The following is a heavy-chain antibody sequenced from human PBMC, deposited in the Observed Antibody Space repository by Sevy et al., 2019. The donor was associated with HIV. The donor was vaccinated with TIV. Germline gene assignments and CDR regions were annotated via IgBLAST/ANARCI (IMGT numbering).Heavy chain of an antibody. V-gene: IGHV3-48*03. CDR1: GFIFSSYE. CDR2: IGSSGSNV. Sequence: GGSLRLSCAASGFIFSSYEMSWVRQAPGKGLEWISYIGSSGSNVYHADSVKGRFTISRDNAQNSLYLQMNSLRVEDTAVYYCNRISLQGEDAFDLWGQRTMVTVSS. CDR3: NRISLQGEDAFDL. D-gene: IGHD3-3*02. J-gene: IGHJ3*01.